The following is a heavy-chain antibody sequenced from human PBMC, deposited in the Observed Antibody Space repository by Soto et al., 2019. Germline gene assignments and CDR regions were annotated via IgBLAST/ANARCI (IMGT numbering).Heavy chain of an antibody. V-gene: IGHV4-4*02. CDR2: IYHSGST. CDR3: ARDPEGSGSYYPDYFDY. CDR1: GGSISSSNW. Sequence: PSETLSLTCAVSGGSISSSNWWSWVRQPPGKGLEWIGEIYHSGSTNYNPSLKSRVTISVDKSKNQFSLKLSSVTAADTAVYYCARDPEGSGSYYPDYFDYWGQGTLVTVSS. D-gene: IGHD3-10*01. J-gene: IGHJ4*02.